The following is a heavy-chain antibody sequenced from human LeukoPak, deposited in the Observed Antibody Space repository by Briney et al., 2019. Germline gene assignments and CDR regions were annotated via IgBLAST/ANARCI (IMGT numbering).Heavy chain of an antibody. CDR1: GFTFSSYA. V-gene: IGHV3-64D*06. D-gene: IGHD2-2*02. CDR2: ISSNGVGT. CDR3: VKGRIVVGPDAIRGGFEY. J-gene: IGHJ4*02. Sequence: PGGSLRLSCSASGFTFSSYAMHWVRQAPGKGLEYVSGISSNGVGTYYADSVKGRFTISRDNSKNTLYLQMSSPRPEDTAVYYCVKGRIVVGPDAIRGGFEYWGQGTLVTVSS.